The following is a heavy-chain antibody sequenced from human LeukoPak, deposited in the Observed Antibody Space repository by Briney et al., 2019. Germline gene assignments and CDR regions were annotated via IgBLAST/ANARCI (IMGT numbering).Heavy chain of an antibody. V-gene: IGHV1-69*04. J-gene: IGHJ5*02. Sequence: SVKVSYKASGGTFSSYAISWVRQAPGQGLEWMGRIIPILGIANYAQKFQGRVTITADKSTSTAYMELSSLRSEDTAVYYCAREDYYDSSGYCWLGWFDPWGQGTLVTVSS. CDR1: GGTFSSYA. CDR3: AREDYYDSSGYCWLGWFDP. D-gene: IGHD3-22*01. CDR2: IIPILGIA.